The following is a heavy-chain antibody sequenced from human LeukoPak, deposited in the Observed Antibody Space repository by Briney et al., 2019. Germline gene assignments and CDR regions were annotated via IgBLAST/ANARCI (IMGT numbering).Heavy chain of an antibody. CDR1: GGTFSSYA. J-gene: IGHJ5*02. V-gene: IGHV1-69*06. CDR2: IIPIFGTA. CDR3: ARELGNYDILTGYYKPGWFDP. D-gene: IGHD3-9*01. Sequence: SVKVSCKASGGTFSSYAISWVRQAPGQGLEWTGGIIPIFGTANYAQKFQGRVTITADKSTSTAYMELSSLRSEDTAVYYCARELGNYDILTGYYKPGWFDPWGQGTLVTVSS.